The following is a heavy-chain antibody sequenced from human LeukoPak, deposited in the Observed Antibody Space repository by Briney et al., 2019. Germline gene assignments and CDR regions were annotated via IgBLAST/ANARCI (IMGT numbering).Heavy chain of an antibody. J-gene: IGHJ4*02. CDR2: ICNNSSNI. V-gene: IGHV3-21*01. CDR1: GFTFSSYA. D-gene: IGHD3-22*01. CDR3: ASQPLYYYDSSGYNFDY. Sequence: GGSLRLSCAASGFTFSSYAMHWVRQAPGKGLEWVAAICNNSSNIYYADSAKGRFTISRDNSKNSLYLQMNSLRAEDTAVYYCASQPLYYYDSSGYNFDYWGQGTLVTVSS.